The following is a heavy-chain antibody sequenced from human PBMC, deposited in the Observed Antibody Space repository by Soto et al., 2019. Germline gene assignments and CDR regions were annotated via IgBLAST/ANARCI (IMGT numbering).Heavy chain of an antibody. J-gene: IGHJ6*02. CDR1: GFTFTSSA. Sequence: QMQLVQSGPEVKKAGTSVKVSCKASGFTFTSSAVQWVRQARGQRLEWIGWIVVGSGNTNYAQKFQERVTITRDMSTSTAYMELSSLRSEDTAVYYCAATGTVLYYYYGMDVWGQGTKVTVSS. D-gene: IGHD4-17*01. CDR2: IVVGSGNT. CDR3: AATGTVLYYYYGMDV. V-gene: IGHV1-58*01.